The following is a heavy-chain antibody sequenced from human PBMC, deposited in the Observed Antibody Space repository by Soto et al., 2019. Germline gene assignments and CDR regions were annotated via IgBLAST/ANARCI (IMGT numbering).Heavy chain of an antibody. D-gene: IGHD2-2*01. CDR2: ITGSGDST. V-gene: IGHV3-23*01. Sequence: EVQLLESGGGLVQPGGSLRLSCAASGFTFSNQAMSWVRQAPGKGLEWVSGITGSGDSTFYGDSVKGRFTISRDNSKNTLHLQMNSLRAEDTAVYYCAKDPLKYSASWYFEWWVDPWGQGTLVTVSS. CDR1: GFTFSNQA. CDR3: AKDPLKYSASWYFEWWVDP. J-gene: IGHJ5*02.